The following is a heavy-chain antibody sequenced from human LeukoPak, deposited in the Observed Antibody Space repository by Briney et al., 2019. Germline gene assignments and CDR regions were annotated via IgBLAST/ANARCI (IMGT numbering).Heavy chain of an antibody. D-gene: IGHD4-17*01. CDR1: GYSFTSYC. V-gene: IGHV5-51*01. Sequence: GESLKISCKGSGYSFTSYCIGWMRQMPGKGLEWMGIIYPGDSDTRYSPSFQGQVTISADKSISTAYLQWSSLKASDTAMYYCARALRTGQGDYVPVLWGQGTLVIVSS. CDR3: ARALRTGQGDYVPVL. CDR2: IYPGDSDT. J-gene: IGHJ4*02.